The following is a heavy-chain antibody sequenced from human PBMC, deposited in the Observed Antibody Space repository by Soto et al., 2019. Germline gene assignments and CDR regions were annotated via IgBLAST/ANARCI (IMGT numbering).Heavy chain of an antibody. CDR2: INRNGKNR. CDR1: GFTFSDYY. D-gene: IGHD2-15*01. CDR3: ARRRLTYMDDIVLTHDFDF. V-gene: IGHV3-11*01. Sequence: QVQLVESGGGLVKPGGSLRLSCAASGFTFSDYYMSWIRQAPGRGLEWLSYINRNGKNRDYADSVRGRFTISRDNAKTSLYLEMNGLSVEDTAVYYCARRRLTYMDDIVLTHDFDFWGQGTLVTVSS. J-gene: IGHJ4*02.